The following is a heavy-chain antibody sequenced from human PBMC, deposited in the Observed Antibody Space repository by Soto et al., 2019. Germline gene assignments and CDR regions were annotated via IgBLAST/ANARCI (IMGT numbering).Heavy chain of an antibody. CDR2: INPSGGT. J-gene: IGHJ6*02. CDR1: GGSVSTYY. V-gene: IGHV4-34*01. CDR3: ARKSSMAVRGLFRYTNYGLDV. Sequence: PSETLSLTCAVSGGSVSTYYWAWICQPPGKGLEWTGEINPSGGTNYNPSLKSRVTISVDTSKNQFSLKVTSVTAADTAVYWCARKSSMAVRGLFRYTNYGLDVWGQGTTVTVS. D-gene: IGHD6-6*01.